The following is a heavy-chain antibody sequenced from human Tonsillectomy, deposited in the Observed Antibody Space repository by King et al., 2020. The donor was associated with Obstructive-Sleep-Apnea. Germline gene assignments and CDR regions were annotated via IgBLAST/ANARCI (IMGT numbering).Heavy chain of an antibody. CDR1: GGSISSSDYY. CDR2: VYYSGSA. Sequence: LQLQESGPGLVKPSETLSLTCTVSGGSISSSDYYWGWIRQSPGKGLEWIGSVYYSGSAYYNPSLESRVTISIDTSRNQFSLRLSTVTAADTAVYYCARISPPTYNWNYYYGMDVWGQGTTVTVSS. V-gene: IGHV4-39*07. CDR3: ARISPPTYNWNYYYGMDV. J-gene: IGHJ6*02. D-gene: IGHD1-20*01.